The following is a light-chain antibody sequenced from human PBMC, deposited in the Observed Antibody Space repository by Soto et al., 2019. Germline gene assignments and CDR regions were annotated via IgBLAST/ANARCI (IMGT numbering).Light chain of an antibody. CDR2: DAS. J-gene: IGKJ1*01. CDR3: QHYFDWPPWT. CDR1: QTVSSTY. Sequence: EIVLTQSPGTLSLSPGERATLSCRASQTVSSTYLAWYQQKPGQAPRLLIYDASNRATGIPARFSGSGSGTEFTLTISSLQSEDFAVYYGQHYFDWPPWTFGRGTKVDIK. V-gene: IGKV3D-15*01.